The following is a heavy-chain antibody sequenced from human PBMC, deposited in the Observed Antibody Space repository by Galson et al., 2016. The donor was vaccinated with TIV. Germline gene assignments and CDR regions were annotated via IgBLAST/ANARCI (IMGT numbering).Heavy chain of an antibody. CDR3: TKDPYGVDV. J-gene: IGHJ3*01. Sequence: LRLSCAASGFTFNDAWMTWIRQGPGKGLEWVGRIKSKTAGGTTDYAAAVEGRFTISRDDSENTVYLQMNSLKSDDSGVYYCTKDPYGVDVGGHGTMVTVS. CDR2: IKSKTAGGTT. V-gene: IGHV3-15*01. D-gene: IGHD4/OR15-4a*01. CDR1: GFTFNDAW.